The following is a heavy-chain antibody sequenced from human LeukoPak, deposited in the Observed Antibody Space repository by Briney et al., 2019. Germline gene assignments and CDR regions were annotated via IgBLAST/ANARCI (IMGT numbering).Heavy chain of an antibody. CDR1: GFTFSSYA. V-gene: IGHV3-23*01. J-gene: IGHJ4*02. CDR2: ISTNSGST. Sequence: GGSLRLSSAASGFTFSSYAMSWVSQAPGKGLEWVSSISTNSGSTNYADSVKGRFTISRDNSKNMVYLQMNSLRAEDTAVYYCAKNTSGTYLDYWGQGILVTVSS. CDR3: AKNTSGTYLDY. D-gene: IGHD1-26*01.